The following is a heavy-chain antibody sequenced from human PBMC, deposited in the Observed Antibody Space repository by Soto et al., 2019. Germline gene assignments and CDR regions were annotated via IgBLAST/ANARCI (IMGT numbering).Heavy chain of an antibody. V-gene: IGHV4-61*01. Sequence: SETLSLTCTVSGGSVNTAPYHWSWIRQSPRNGLEWIGNIYYTGSTNYNPSFESRVAISLDTSNNQFSLRLTSLTAADTAVYFCTRDHHSYYDTSGYYPYFDFWGQGTLVTVSS. CDR3: TRDHHSYYDTSGYYPYFDF. CDR2: IYYTGST. CDR1: GGSVNTAPYH. J-gene: IGHJ4*02. D-gene: IGHD3-22*01.